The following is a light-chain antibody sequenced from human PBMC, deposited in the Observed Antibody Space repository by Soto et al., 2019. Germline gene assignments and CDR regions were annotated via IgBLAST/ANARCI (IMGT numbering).Light chain of an antibody. CDR2: QAS. Sequence: DIQMTQSPSTLSASVGDRVTITCRASQSISSYLAWYQQKPGKAPKLLIYQASSLENGVPSRFSGSGSGTEFSLTISSLQPDDFATYYCQQYSSHSTFGQGTKV. CDR1: QSISSY. J-gene: IGKJ1*01. CDR3: QQYSSHST. V-gene: IGKV1-5*03.